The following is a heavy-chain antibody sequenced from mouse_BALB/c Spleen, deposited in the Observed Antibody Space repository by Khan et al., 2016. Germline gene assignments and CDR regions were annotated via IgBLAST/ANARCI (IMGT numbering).Heavy chain of an antibody. CDR2: ISYSGST. D-gene: IGHD3-3*01. CDR3: ARTARIKY. Sequence: EVQLQESGPGLVKPSQSLSLTCTVTGYSITSGYGWNWIRQFPGNKLEWMGYISYSGSTNYNPSLKSRIPITRDTYKNQIFLQLNSVTTKDTATYYSARTARIKYWGQGTTLTVSS. V-gene: IGHV3-2*02. J-gene: IGHJ2*01. CDR1: GYSITSGYG.